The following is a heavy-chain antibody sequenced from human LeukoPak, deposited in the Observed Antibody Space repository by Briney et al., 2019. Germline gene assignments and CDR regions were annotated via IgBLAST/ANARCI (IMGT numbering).Heavy chain of an antibody. D-gene: IGHD6-19*01. CDR3: AKEKAVAGHIFDY. CDR2: ISSNGGST. CDR1: GFTFSSYA. Sequence: GGSLRLSCAASGFTFSSYAMHWVRQAPGKGLEYVSAISSNGGSTYYANSVKGRFTISRGNSKNTLYLQMNSLRAEDTAVYYCAKEKAVAGHIFDYWGQGTLVTVSS. V-gene: IGHV3-64*01. J-gene: IGHJ4*02.